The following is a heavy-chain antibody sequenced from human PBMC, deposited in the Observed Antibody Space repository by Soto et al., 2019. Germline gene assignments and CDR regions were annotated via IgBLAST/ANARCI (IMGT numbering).Heavy chain of an antibody. D-gene: IGHD3-16*02. V-gene: IGHV4-59*01. Sequence: SETLSLTCSLSGGSISSYYWNWIRQPPGKGLEWVAYVYNSGTTKYNPSLKGRVTISLDTSKNEFSLRLSSVTAADTAVYFCAGITFGGVIVWGQGTLVTVSS. J-gene: IGHJ4*02. CDR1: GGSISSYY. CDR2: VYNSGTT. CDR3: AGITFGGVIV.